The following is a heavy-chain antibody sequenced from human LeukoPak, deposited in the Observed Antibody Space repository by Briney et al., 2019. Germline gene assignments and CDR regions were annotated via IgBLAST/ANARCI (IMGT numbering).Heavy chain of an antibody. CDR1: GYTFTGYY. J-gene: IGHJ4*02. D-gene: IGHD6-13*01. Sequence: ASVKVSCKASGYTFTGYYMHWVRQAPGQGLEWMGWINPNSGGTNYAQKFQGWVTMTRDTSISTAYVELSRLRSDDTAVYYCAREASGPGMHSSSWWVDYWGQGTLVTVSS. CDR2: INPNSGGT. V-gene: IGHV1-2*04. CDR3: AREASGPGMHSSSWWVDY.